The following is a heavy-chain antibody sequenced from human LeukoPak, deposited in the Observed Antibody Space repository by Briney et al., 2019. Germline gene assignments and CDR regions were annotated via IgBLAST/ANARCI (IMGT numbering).Heavy chain of an antibody. J-gene: IGHJ3*02. D-gene: IGHD1-26*01. V-gene: IGHV4-38-2*02. Sequence: SETLSLTCTVSGYSISSGYYWGWIRQPPGKGLEWIGSIYHSGSTYYNPSLKSRVTISVDTSKNQFSLKLSSVTAADTAVYYCARANSGSYLDAFDIWGQGTMVTVSS. CDR1: GYSISSGYY. CDR2: IYHSGST. CDR3: ARANSGSYLDAFDI.